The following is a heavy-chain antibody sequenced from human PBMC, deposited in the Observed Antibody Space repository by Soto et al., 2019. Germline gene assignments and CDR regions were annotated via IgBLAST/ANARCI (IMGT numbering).Heavy chain of an antibody. D-gene: IGHD3-16*01. CDR3: ARDQVPRGGGYCDL. V-gene: IGHV3-33*01. CDR2: IWYDGSNK. J-gene: IGHJ2*01. Sequence: QVQLVESGGGVVQPGRSLRLSCAASGFTFSSYGMHWVRQAPGKGLEWVAVIWYDGSNKYYADSVKGRFTISRDNSKNRLYLQMDSLRAEDTAVYYCARDQVPRGGGYCDLWGRGTLGTVSS. CDR1: GFTFSSYG.